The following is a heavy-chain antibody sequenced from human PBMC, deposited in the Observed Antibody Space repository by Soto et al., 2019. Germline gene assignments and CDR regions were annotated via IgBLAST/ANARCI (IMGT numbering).Heavy chain of an antibody. CDR1: GDTFTDYY. CDR2: VNPSGGHT. D-gene: IGHD2-21*02. Sequence: QVQLVQSGAEVKKPGASVKVSCKASGDTFTDYYIHWVRQAPGQGLEWMGTVNPSGGHTTYAQLFLSGLSMTRDTSTSLLYIALTSLTSEDTAVYYCARGGHVVVVTVALDYWGQGTLVPVSS. CDR3: ARGGHVVVVTVALDY. J-gene: IGHJ4*02. V-gene: IGHV1-46*01.